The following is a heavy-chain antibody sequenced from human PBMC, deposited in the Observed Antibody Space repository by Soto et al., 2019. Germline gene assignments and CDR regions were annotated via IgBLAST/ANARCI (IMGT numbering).Heavy chain of an antibody. CDR1: GFTFSSYW. V-gene: IGHV3-7*01. Sequence: GGALRLSCAASGFTFSSYWMSWVRQAPGKGLEWVANIKQDGSEKYYVDSVKGRFTISRDNAKNSLYLQMNSLRAEDTAVYYCARSYDFWSGYPYNAYYYYMDVWGKGTTVTVSS. D-gene: IGHD3-3*01. CDR3: ARSYDFWSGYPYNAYYYYMDV. J-gene: IGHJ6*03. CDR2: IKQDGSEK.